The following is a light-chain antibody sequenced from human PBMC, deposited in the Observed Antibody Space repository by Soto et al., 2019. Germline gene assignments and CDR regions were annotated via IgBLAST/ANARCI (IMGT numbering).Light chain of an antibody. V-gene: IGKV3-11*01. CDR1: QYINTR. J-gene: IGKJ1*01. CDR3: HQRQSWPRT. CDR2: QTS. Sequence: IVVPESPGTLSSIAGDRVTVSCRSSQYINTRLAWYQHRPGQAPRLLIYQTSIRAAGIPARFSASGTGTDFTLTISDVQPEDFAVYYCHQRQSWPRTFGQGTKVDI.